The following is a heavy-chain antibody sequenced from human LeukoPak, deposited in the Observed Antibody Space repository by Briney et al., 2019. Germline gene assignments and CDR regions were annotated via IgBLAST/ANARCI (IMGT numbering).Heavy chain of an antibody. Sequence: PSETLSLTCAVYGGSFSGYYWSWIRQPPGKGLEWIGEINHSGSTNYNPSLKSRVTISVDTSKNQFSLKLGSVTAADTAVYYCARGRGGSGSYRVPGELDYWGQGTLVTVSS. CDR1: GGSFSGYY. CDR3: ARGRGGSGSYRVPGELDY. D-gene: IGHD1-26*01. J-gene: IGHJ4*02. CDR2: INHSGST. V-gene: IGHV4-34*01.